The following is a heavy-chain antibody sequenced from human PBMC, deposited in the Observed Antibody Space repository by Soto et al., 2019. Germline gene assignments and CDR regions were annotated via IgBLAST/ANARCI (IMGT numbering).Heavy chain of an antibody. V-gene: IGHV3-23*01. CDR1: GFTFSSYA. D-gene: IGHD3-10*01. J-gene: IGHJ6*02. CDR2: ISGSGGST. Sequence: EVQLLESGGGLVQPGGSLILSCAASGFTFSSYAMNWVRQAPGKGLEWVSSISGSGGSTYYADFVKGRFTISRDNSKTTLYLQMNSLRAEDTAVYYCAKGQVLLWFGECMDVWGQGTTVTVSS. CDR3: AKGQVLLWFGECMDV.